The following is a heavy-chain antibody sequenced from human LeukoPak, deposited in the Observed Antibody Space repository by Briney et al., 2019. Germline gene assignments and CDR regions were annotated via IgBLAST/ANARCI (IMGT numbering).Heavy chain of an antibody. Sequence: ASVKVSCKASGYTFTSYGISWVRQAPGQGLEWMGWINPNSGGTNYAQKFQGRVTMTEDTSTDTAYMELSSLRSEDTAVYYCATVWTDSRLPEPPHYWGQGTLVTVSS. CDR3: ATVWTDSRLPEPPHY. V-gene: IGHV1-18*01. D-gene: IGHD3/OR15-3a*01. CDR1: GYTFTSYG. J-gene: IGHJ4*02. CDR2: INPNSGGT.